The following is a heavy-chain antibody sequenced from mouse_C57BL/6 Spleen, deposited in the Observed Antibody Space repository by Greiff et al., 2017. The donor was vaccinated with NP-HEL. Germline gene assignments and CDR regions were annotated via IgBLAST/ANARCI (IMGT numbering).Heavy chain of an antibody. CDR1: GYTFTSYG. V-gene: IGHV1-81*01. J-gene: IGHJ3*01. Sequence: QVQLKESGAELARPGASVKLSCKASGYTFTSYGISWVKQRTGQGLEWIGEIYPRSGNTYYNEKFKGKATLTADKSSSTAYMELRSLTSEDSAVYFCARAPDSSGVAYWGQGTLVTVSA. CDR3: ARAPDSSGVAY. CDR2: IYPRSGNT. D-gene: IGHD3-2*02.